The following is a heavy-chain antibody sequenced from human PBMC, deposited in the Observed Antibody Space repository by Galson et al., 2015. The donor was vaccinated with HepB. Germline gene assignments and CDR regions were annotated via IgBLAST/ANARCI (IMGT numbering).Heavy chain of an antibody. V-gene: IGHV1-3*01. CDR3: ARVGGYYYGSGTSAAKGYYFDY. D-gene: IGHD3-10*01. J-gene: IGHJ4*02. CDR2: INAGNGNT. CDR1: GYTFTSYA. Sequence: SVKVSCKASGYTFTSYAMHWVRQAPGQRLEWMGWINAGNGNTKYSQKFQGRVTITRGTSASTAYMELSSLRSEDTAVYYCARVGGYYYGSGTSAAKGYYFDYWGQGTLVTVSS.